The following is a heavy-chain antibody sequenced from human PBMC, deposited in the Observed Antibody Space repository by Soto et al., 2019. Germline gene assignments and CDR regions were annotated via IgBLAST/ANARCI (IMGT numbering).Heavy chain of an antibody. CDR2: ISSSSSYT. Sequence: VGSLRLSCAASGFTFSDYYMSWIRQAPGKGLEWVSYISSSSSYTNYADSVKGRFTISRDNAKNSLYLQMNSLRAEDTAVYYCARVGIFGAQNNWFDPWGQGTLVTVSS. CDR3: ARVGIFGAQNNWFDP. J-gene: IGHJ5*02. CDR1: GFTFSDYY. D-gene: IGHD3-3*01. V-gene: IGHV3-11*06.